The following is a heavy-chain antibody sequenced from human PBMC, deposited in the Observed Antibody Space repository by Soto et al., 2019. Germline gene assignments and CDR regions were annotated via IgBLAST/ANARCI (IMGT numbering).Heavy chain of an antibody. CDR1: GYTFTSYD. CDR3: ARESYCSGGSCYDY. D-gene: IGHD2-15*01. V-gene: IGHV1-8*01. CDR2: MNPNSGNT. Sequence: GASVKVSCKASGYTFTSYDINWVRQATGQGLEWMGWMNPNSGNTGYAQKFQGRVTMTRNTSISTAYMELRSLRSDDTAVYYCARESYCSGGSCYDYWGQGTLVTVSS. J-gene: IGHJ4*02.